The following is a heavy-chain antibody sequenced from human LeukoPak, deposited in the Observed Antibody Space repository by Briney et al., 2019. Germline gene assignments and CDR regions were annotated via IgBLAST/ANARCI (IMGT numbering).Heavy chain of an antibody. D-gene: IGHD4-17*01. CDR1: DDSFSSHY. CDR3: ARDLVTVTKGFDI. J-gene: IGHJ3*02. CDR2: ISYIGST. Sequence: NASETLSLTCAVSDDSFSSHYWTWIRQPPGKGLEWIGYISYIGSTNYNPSLKSRVTISIDTSKNQFSPKLRSVTAADTAVYYCARDLVTVTKGFDIWGQGTMVSVSS. V-gene: IGHV4-59*11.